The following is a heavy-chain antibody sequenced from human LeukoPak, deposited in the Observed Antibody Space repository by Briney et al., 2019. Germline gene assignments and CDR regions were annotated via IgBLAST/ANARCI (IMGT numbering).Heavy chain of an antibody. CDR2: FDPEDGET. J-gene: IGHJ4*02. V-gene: IGHV1-24*01. D-gene: IGHD3-10*01. CDR1: GYTLTELS. Sequence: ASVKVSCKVSGYTLTELSMHWVRQAPGKGLEWMGGFDPEDGETIYAQKFQGRVTMTRDTSINTVYMQLSRLRSDDTAVYYCLRWEGIWFGDGTDYWGQGTLVTVSS. CDR3: LRWEGIWFGDGTDY.